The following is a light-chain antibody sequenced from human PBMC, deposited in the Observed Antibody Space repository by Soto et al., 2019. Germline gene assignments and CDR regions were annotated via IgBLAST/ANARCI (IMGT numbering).Light chain of an antibody. J-gene: IGKJ4*01. Sequence: EIVMTQSPVTLSVSPGDRVTLSCRASQSVSNAVAWYQQKYGQSPRLLIYAASTRATGVPDRFRGSGSGTDFTLTMSSLQSEDFVVYYCQQYDIWGSFGGGARVEI. V-gene: IGKV3-15*01. CDR1: QSVSNA. CDR3: QQYDIWGS. CDR2: AAS.